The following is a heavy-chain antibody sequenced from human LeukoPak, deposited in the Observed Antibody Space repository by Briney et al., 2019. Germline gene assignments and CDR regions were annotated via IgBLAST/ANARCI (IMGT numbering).Heavy chain of an antibody. J-gene: IGHJ6*02. Sequence: TPSQTLSLTCTVSGVSISSGDYYWSWIRQPPGKGLEWIGYIYYSGSTYYNPSLKSRVTISVDTSKNQFSLKLSSVTAADTAVYYCARVFGGTYYYYYYGMDVWGRGTTVTVSS. CDR1: GVSISSGDYY. V-gene: IGHV4-30-4*01. CDR3: ARVFGGTYYYYYYGMDV. CDR2: IYYSGST. D-gene: IGHD2-15*01.